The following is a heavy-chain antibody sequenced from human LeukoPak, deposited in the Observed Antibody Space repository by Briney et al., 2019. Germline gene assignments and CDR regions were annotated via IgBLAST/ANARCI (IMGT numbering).Heavy chain of an antibody. V-gene: IGHV4-4*07. CDR2: IYSSGST. D-gene: IGHD3-22*01. CDR1: GGSISSYY. CDR3: AREYDSSGYYSYYFDC. Sequence: SETLSLTCTVSGGSISSYYWSWIRQPAGKGLEWIGRIYSSGSTNYNPSLKSRLTMSVDTSKSQFSLKLSSVTAADTAVYYCAREYDSSGYYSYYFDCWGQGTLVTVSS. J-gene: IGHJ4*02.